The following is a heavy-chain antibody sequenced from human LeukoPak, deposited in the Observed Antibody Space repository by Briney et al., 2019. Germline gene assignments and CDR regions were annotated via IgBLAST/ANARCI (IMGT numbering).Heavy chain of an antibody. V-gene: IGHV4-59*01. CDR2: IYYSGST. CDR1: GGSISSYY. Sequence: SETLSLTCAVSGGSISSYYWSWIRQPPGKGLEWIGYIYYSGSTNYNPSLKSRVTISVDTSKNQFSLKLSSVTAADTAVYYCARDYGDFGFDYWGRGTLVTVSS. D-gene: IGHD4-17*01. J-gene: IGHJ4*02. CDR3: ARDYGDFGFDY.